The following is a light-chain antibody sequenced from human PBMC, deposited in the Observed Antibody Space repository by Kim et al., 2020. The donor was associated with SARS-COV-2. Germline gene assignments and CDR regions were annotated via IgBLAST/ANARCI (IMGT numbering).Light chain of an antibody. CDR1: KLGDKY. CDR3: QAWDSSTGV. Sequence: SYELTQPPSVSVSPGQTASITCSGDKLGDKYTSWYQQKPGQSPVLVIYQDSKRPSGIPERFSGSTSENTATLTISGTQAMDEADYYCQAWDSSTGVFGGGTQLTVL. V-gene: IGLV3-1*01. J-gene: IGLJ3*02. CDR2: QDS.